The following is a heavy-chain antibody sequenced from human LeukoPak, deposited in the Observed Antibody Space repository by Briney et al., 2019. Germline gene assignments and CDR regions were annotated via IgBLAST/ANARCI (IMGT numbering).Heavy chain of an antibody. D-gene: IGHD1-20*01. CDR3: AKDRGITGTAGFDY. CDR2: ISGSGGST. V-gene: IGHV3-23*01. J-gene: IGHJ4*02. CDR1: GFTFSSYA. Sequence: GGSLRLSCAASGFTFSSYAMSWVRQAPGNGLEWVSAISGSGGSTYYADSVKGRFTISRDNSKNTLYLQMSSLRAEDTAVYYCAKDRGITGTAGFDYWGQGTLVTVSS.